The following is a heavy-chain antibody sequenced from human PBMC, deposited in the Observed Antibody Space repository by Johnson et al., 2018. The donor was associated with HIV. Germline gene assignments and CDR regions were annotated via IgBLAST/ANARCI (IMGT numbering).Heavy chain of an antibody. D-gene: IGHD1-26*01. J-gene: IGHJ3*02. CDR3: ARDGPRGSYGAFDI. CDR2: IRYDGSNK. CDR1: GFTFSSYG. V-gene: IGHV3-30*02. Sequence: QVQLVESGGGLVQPGGSLRLSCAASGFTFSSYGMHWVRQAPGKGLEWVAFIRYDGSNKYYADSVKGRFTISRDNSKNTLYLQMNSLRAEDTALYYCARDGPRGSYGAFDIWGQGTMVTVSS.